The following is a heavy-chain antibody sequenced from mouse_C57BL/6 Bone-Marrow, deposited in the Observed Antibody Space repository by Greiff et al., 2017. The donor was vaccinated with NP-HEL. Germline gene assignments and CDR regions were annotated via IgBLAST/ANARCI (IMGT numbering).Heavy chain of an antibody. CDR2: IYPSDSET. J-gene: IGHJ2*01. V-gene: IGHV1-61*01. CDR1: FSPFTIYF. Sequence: GKLQQPGGERGGPGSSVPLSFPSSFSPFTIYFIYFFNQRPGQGLEWIGNIYPSDSETHYNQKFKDKATLTVDKSSSTAYMQVSSLTSEDSAVYYCASYDYGGRSHYWGQGTTLTVSS. CDR3: ASYDYGGRSHY. D-gene: IGHD2-4*01.